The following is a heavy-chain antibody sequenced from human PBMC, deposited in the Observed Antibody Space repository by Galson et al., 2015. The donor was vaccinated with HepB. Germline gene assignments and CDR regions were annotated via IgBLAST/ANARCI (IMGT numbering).Heavy chain of an antibody. V-gene: IGHV3-7*01. CDR2: RREDGSQK. Sequence: SLRLSCADSGFTFSDYCMVWVRQAPGKGLEWVVSRREDGSQKYYPAFVKGRFTISRDNAKRSLYLQMTSLRAEDTGVYYCARYFWMGYPTQRFDYWGQGAVVTVSS. CDR1: GFTFSDYC. J-gene: IGHJ4*02. CDR3: ARYFWMGYPTQRFDY. D-gene: IGHD3-3*01.